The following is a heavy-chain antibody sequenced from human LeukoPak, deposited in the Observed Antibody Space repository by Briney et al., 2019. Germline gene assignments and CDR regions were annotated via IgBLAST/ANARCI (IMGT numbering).Heavy chain of an antibody. V-gene: IGHV3-23*03. Sequence: GGSLRLSCAASGFTFSSYAMSWVRQAPGKGLECVSVVYADGATYYADSVKGRFTVSRDNSKNTLYLQMNGLRAEDTAVYFCARGGGYYGIDYWGQGTLVTVSS. J-gene: IGHJ4*02. D-gene: IGHD4-17*01. CDR3: ARGGGYYGIDY. CDR1: GFTFSSYA. CDR2: VYADGAT.